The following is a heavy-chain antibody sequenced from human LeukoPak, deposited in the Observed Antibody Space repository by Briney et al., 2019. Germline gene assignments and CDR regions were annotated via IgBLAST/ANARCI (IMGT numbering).Heavy chain of an antibody. CDR2: IIPIFGTA. Sequence: SVKVSCKASGGTFSSYAISWVRQAPGQGLEWMGGIIPIFGTANYAQKFQGRVTITTDESTSTAYMELSSLRSEDTAVYYCARHDIAAPTGFDYWGQGTLVTVSS. D-gene: IGHD6-13*01. CDR3: ARHDIAAPTGFDY. V-gene: IGHV1-69*05. CDR1: GGTFSSYA. J-gene: IGHJ4*02.